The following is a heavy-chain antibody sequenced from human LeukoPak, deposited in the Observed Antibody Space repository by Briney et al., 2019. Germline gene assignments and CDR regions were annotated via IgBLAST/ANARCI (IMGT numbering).Heavy chain of an antibody. CDR2: INPSGGST. V-gene: IGHV1-46*01. CDR1: GYTFTGYY. CDR3: ARDRSEGYYYDSSGPNWFDP. Sequence: ASVKVSCKASGYTFTGYYMHWVRQAPGQGLEWMGIINPSGGSTSYAQKFQGRVTMTRDTSTSTVYMELSSLRSEDTAVYYCARDRSEGYYYDSSGPNWFDPWGQGTLVTVSS. J-gene: IGHJ5*02. D-gene: IGHD3-22*01.